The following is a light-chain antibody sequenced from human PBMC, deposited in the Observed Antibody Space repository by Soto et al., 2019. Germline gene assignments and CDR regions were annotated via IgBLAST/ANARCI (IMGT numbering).Light chain of an antibody. CDR3: QHYGSSRT. J-gene: IGKJ1*01. V-gene: IGKV3-20*01. CDR1: QSVSSSY. Sequence: DIVLTQSPRTLSLSPGERATLSRRASQSVSSSYLAWYQQKRGQAPRLLIYGASSRATGIPDRFSGSGSGTDFTLTISRLELEDFAVYYCQHYGSSRTFGQGTKVEIK. CDR2: GAS.